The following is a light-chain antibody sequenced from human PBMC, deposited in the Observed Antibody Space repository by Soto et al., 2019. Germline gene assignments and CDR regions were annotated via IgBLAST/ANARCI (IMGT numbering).Light chain of an antibody. CDR1: QSLVYSDGTTY. Sequence: DVVMIQSPPSLPVTLGQPASISCRSSQSLVYSDGTTYLNWLQQRPGQSPRRLIYQVSNRDPGVPDILSGRGSGTDFTLKISRVEAEDVGVYYCMQGTPWPLTFGGGTKVEIK. CDR3: MQGTPWPLT. V-gene: IGKV2-30*01. CDR2: QVS. J-gene: IGKJ4*01.